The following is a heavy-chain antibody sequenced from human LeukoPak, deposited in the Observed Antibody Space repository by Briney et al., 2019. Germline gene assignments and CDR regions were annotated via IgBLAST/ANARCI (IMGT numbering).Heavy chain of an antibody. J-gene: IGHJ3*02. CDR2: ISANGART. Sequence: GGSLRLSCSASGFTFSGYAMHWVRQAPGKGLEYVSVISANGARTYFADSVKGRFTISRDNSKNTLYLQMNSLRAEDTAVYYCAKDADDAFDIWGQGTMVTVSS. CDR3: AKDADDAFDI. CDR1: GFTFSGYA. V-gene: IGHV3-64*04.